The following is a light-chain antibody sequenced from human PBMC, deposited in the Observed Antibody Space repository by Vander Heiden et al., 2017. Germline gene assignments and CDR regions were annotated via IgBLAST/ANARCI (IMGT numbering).Light chain of an antibody. CDR1: SLRSDY. CDR3: NSRDSSGNHQV. CDR2: GKN. J-gene: IGLJ2*01. Sequence: SSELTQDPAVSVALGQTVRITCQGDSLRSDYASWYQQKPGQAPVLVIYGKNNRPSGIPDRFSVSSSGNTASLTITGAQAEDEADYYCNSRDSSGNHQVFGGGTKLTVL. V-gene: IGLV3-19*01.